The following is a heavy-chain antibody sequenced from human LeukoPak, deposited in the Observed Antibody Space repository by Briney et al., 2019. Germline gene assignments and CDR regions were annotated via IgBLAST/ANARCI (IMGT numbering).Heavy chain of an antibody. CDR2: IKGDGSAQ. Sequence: PGGSLRLSCAASGFTFDGYWMGWVRQAPGKGLEWVANIKGDGSAQYYVGSVKGRYTISRDNAKDSLNLQMNNLRARDTAVYYCATTSNAPGNHWGQGTLVTVSS. CDR3: ATTSNAPGNH. J-gene: IGHJ5*02. CDR1: GFTFDGYW. V-gene: IGHV3-7*01.